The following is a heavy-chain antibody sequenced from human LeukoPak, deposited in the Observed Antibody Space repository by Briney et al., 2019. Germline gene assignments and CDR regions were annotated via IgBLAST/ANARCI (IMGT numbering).Heavy chain of an antibody. CDR1: GDSIGDSSCY. CDR3: ARRPGSYESGHGDAN. V-gene: IGHV4-39*01. J-gene: IGHJ4*02. Sequence: SETLSLTCSVSGDSIGDSSCYWGWIRQPPGKGLEWIASIYYRGNSYYNPSLRSRVTISIDTSTNQLFLTLSSVTAADTAVYYCARRPGSYESGHGDANWGRGSLVTVS. D-gene: IGHD1-26*01. CDR2: IYYRGNS.